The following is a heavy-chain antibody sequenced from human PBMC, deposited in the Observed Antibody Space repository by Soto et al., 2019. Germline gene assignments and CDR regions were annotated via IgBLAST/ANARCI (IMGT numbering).Heavy chain of an antibody. CDR3: SGTVAPGSSSLYLDAFDI. Sequence: EVQLEESGGDLVQPGGSLRLSCAASGFTLSAYWMTWVRQAPGKGLEWVANINRDGSKKSYLDSVRGRFTISRDNVGNSPLLQIDHLETDDTALLYLSGTVAPGSSSLYLDAFDIWGQGTMVTVSS. D-gene: IGHD6-13*01. V-gene: IGHV3-7*05. CDR1: GFTLSAYW. CDR2: INRDGSKK. J-gene: IGHJ3*02.